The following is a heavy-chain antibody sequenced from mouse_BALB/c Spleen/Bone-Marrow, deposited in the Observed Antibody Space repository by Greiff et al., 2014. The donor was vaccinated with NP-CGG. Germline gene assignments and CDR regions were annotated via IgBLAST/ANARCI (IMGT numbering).Heavy chain of an antibody. CDR2: INPYNGAT. CDR3: ARSWDY. Sequence: VHLKQSGPDLVKPGALVKISCKASGFSFTGYYIHWGKQNHVKSLEWIGRINPYNGATTYNQNFKDKASLTVDKSSSTAYMELHSLTSEDSAVYYCARSWDYWGQGTTLTVSS. V-gene: IGHV1-18*01. J-gene: IGHJ2*01. D-gene: IGHD4-1*01. CDR1: GFSFTGYY.